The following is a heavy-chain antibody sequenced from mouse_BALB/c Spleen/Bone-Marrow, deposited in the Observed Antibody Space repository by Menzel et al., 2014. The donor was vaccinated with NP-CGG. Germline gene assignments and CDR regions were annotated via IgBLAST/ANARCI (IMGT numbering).Heavy chain of an antibody. CDR3: TSYYGYY. CDR1: GFTFSDAW. CDR2: IRNKANNLAA. Sequence: EVQRVESGGGLVQPGGSMKLSCAASGFTFSDAWMDWVRQSPEKGLEWVAEIRNKANNLAAYFSESVKGRFTISRDDSKSSVYLQVNILRPEDTGIYYCTSYYGYYWGQGTTLTVTS. D-gene: IGHD1-2*01. J-gene: IGHJ2*01. V-gene: IGHV6-6*01.